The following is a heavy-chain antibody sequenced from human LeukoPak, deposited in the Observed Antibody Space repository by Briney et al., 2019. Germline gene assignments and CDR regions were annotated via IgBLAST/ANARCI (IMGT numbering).Heavy chain of an antibody. D-gene: IGHD6-6*01. V-gene: IGHV3-23*01. J-gene: IGHJ4*02. CDR3: AKRSSSSSPPYFDY. Sequence: PGGSLRLSCAASRFTFSSYAMGWVRQAPGKGLEWVSSIDHSDTFTYYADSVKGRFTISRDNSKSTLYLQMNSLRADDTALYYCAKRSSSSSPPYFDYCGQGTLVTVSS. CDR1: RFTFSSYA. CDR2: IDHSDTFT.